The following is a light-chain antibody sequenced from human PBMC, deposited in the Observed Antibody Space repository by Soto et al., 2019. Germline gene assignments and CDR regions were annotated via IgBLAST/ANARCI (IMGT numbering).Light chain of an antibody. V-gene: IGKV1-39*01. CDR2: ASS. J-gene: IGKJ2*01. Sequence: DIQMTHSPSSLSSSIGDRVTITCRASQNIRNYVTWYQQKPGQAPNLLIYASSSLPGGVPSRFRGSGSGTEFTLTISSLQPEDFATYYCQQGHTFPYTFGQGTNLGI. CDR1: QNIRNY. CDR3: QQGHTFPYT.